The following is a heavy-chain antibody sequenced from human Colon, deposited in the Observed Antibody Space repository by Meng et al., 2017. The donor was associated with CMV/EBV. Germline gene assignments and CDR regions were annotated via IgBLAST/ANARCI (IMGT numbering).Heavy chain of an antibody. CDR2: ISGDSVDT. D-gene: IGHD2-8*01. J-gene: IGHJ4*02. CDR1: GCTCSNYE. V-gene: IGHV3-23*01. Sequence: SCKAYGCTCSNYEMSWGGEAPGKGLEWVASISGDSVDTYFGDSVRGRFAISRDASKNTVYLQMPSLRAEDTAVYFCARRHGRYFDYWGQGTLVTVSS. CDR3: ARRHGRYFDY.